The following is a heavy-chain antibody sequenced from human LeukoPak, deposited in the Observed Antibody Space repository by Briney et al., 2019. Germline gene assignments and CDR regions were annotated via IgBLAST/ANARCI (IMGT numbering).Heavy chain of an antibody. CDR3: ARHSGYCSGGSCYYYYFHY. CDR2: IYYSRST. V-gene: IGHV4-39*01. J-gene: IGHJ4*02. CDR1: GGSISSSNYY. Sequence: SETLSLTCTVSGGSISSSNYYWSWIRQPPGKGLEWVGSIYYSRSTYYNPSLQSRVTISVDTYKNQLYLRLSSVTAADTAFCYCARHSGYCSGGSCYYYYFHYWGEGTLVTVSS. D-gene: IGHD2-15*01.